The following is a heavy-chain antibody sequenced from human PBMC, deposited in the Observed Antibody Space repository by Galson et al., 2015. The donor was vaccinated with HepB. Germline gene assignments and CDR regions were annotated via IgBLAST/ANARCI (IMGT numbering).Heavy chain of an antibody. CDR2: IYSGGST. CDR3: ARDHPHSGCDY. V-gene: IGHV3-53*01. J-gene: IGHJ4*02. Sequence: SLRLSCAASGFTVSSNYMSWVRQAPGKGLEWVSVIYSGGSTYYADSVKGRFTISSDNSKNTLYLQMNSLRAEDTAVYYCARDHPHSGCDYWGQGTLVTVSS. CDR1: GFTVSSNY. D-gene: IGHD3-10*01.